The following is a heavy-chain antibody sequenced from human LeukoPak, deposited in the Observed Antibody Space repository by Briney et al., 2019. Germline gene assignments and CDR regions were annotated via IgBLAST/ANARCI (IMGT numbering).Heavy chain of an antibody. J-gene: IGHJ2*01. CDR3: TTWGSGWYFNV. V-gene: IGHV3-15*01. CDR1: GFNVSSNY. CDR2: IKSETDGGTT. D-gene: IGHD7-27*01. Sequence: PGGSLRLSCAAPGFNVSSNYSSWVRQAPGKGLEWVGRIKSETDGGTTDYAAPVKGRFTISRDDSKNMLYLQMNSLKTEDTAVYYCTTWGSGWYFNVWGRGTLVTVSS.